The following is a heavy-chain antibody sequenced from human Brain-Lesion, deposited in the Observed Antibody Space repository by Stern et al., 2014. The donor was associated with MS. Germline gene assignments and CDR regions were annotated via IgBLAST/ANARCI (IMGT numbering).Heavy chain of an antibody. Sequence: VQLVESGQGLVKPSQTLSLSCTVSGAPVSSGGYYWTWIRQLPGKGLEWVGYIHHTGATFYNPSLKSRVAISVDTSENQFSLKLTSVTAADTAVYYCAAIGPRMEGACFDIWGQGTMVTVSS. V-gene: IGHV4-31*03. CDR1: GAPVSSGGYY. J-gene: IGHJ3*02. CDR3: AAIGPRMEGACFDI. CDR2: IHHTGAT. D-gene: IGHD2-21*01.